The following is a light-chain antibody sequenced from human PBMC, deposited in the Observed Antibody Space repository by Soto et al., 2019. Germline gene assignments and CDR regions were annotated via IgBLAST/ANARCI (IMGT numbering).Light chain of an antibody. CDR2: GAS. J-gene: IGKJ1*01. Sequence: EIVLTQSPGTLSLSPGERATLSCRASQSVSSSYLAWYQQKPGQAPRLLIYGASSRATGNPDRFSGSGSGTDFTLTISRLEPEDFAVYYCQQYGSSPQWTFGQGTKVDIK. CDR3: QQYGSSPQWT. CDR1: QSVSSSY. V-gene: IGKV3-20*01.